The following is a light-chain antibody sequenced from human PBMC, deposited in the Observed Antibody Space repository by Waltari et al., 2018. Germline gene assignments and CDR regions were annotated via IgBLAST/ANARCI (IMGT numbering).Light chain of an antibody. CDR3: SSYTSTSTWV. V-gene: IGLV2-14*03. Sequence: QSALPQPASVSGPPGQSITISCPGTTLYVGRSNYFPWYQQPPGKPPKLMISDVSDRPSGVSNRFSGSKSGNTASLTISGLQAEDEADYYCSSYTSTSTWVFGGGTKLTVL. J-gene: IGLJ3*02. CDR2: DVS. CDR1: TLYVGRSNY.